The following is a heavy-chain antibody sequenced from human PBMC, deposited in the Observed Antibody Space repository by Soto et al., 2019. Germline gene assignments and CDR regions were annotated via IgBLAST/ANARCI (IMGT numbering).Heavy chain of an antibody. V-gene: IGHV4-59*01. J-gene: IGHJ5*02. D-gene: IGHD2-2*02. CDR1: GGTISSYY. CDR3: ARGYCSSTICYIWDNWFDP. Sequence: SETLSLTCTVSGGTISSYYWSWIRQPPGKGLEWIGYIYYSGRTNYNPSLKSRVTISVDTSKNQFSLKLSSVTAADTAVYYCARGYCSSTICYIWDNWFDPWGQGTLVTVSS. CDR2: IYYSGRT.